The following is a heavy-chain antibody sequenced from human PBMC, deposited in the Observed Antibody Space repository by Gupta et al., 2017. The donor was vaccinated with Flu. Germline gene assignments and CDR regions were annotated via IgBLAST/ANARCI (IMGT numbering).Heavy chain of an antibody. CDR1: GGSISSGGYY. CDR3: ARDHLVLRATGRGRYYYYGMDV. D-gene: IGHD1-26*01. Sequence: QVQLQESGPGLVKPSQTLSLTCTVSGGSISSGGYYWTWLRQHPGKGLEWIGYIYYSGSTYYNPSLKSRVTISVDTSKNQFSLKLSSVTAADTAVYYCARDHLVLRATGRGRYYYYGMDVWGQGTTVTVSS. J-gene: IGHJ6*02. V-gene: IGHV4-31*03. CDR2: IYYSGST.